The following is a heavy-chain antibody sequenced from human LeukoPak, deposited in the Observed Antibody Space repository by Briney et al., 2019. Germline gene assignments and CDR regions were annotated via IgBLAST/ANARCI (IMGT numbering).Heavy chain of an antibody. D-gene: IGHD3-9*01. CDR3: AKSMDILTGYLWSLDY. J-gene: IGHJ4*02. Sequence: GGSLRLSCAASGFTFSRYWMHWVRQAPGKGLVWVSRINSDGSSTSYADSVKGRFTISRDNAKNTLYLQMNSLRAEDTAVYYCAKSMDILTGYLWSLDYWGQGTLVTVSS. CDR2: INSDGSST. V-gene: IGHV3-74*01. CDR1: GFTFSRYW.